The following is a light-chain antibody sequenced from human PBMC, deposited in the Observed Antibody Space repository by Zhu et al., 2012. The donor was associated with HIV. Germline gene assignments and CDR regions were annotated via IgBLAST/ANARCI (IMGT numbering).Light chain of an antibody. CDR1: QSISSNY. CDR2: GAS. V-gene: IGKV3-20*01. Sequence: EVVLTQSPATLSVSPGERAALSCRASQSISSNYLAWYQQKPGQAPRLLIYGASNRATGIPDRFSGSGSGTDFSLTISRLEPEDFAVYYCQQYGTSPETTFGPGTKVDIK. J-gene: IGKJ3*01. CDR3: QQYGTSPETT.